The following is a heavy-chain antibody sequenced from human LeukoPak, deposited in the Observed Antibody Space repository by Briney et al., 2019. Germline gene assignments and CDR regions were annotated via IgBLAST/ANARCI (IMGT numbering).Heavy chain of an antibody. CDR1: GFTFISYA. Sequence: GGSLRLSCAASGFTFISYAMSWVRQAPGKGLEWVSAISGSGGRTYYADSVKGRFTISRDNSKNTMYLQMNSLRAEDTAVYYCAKGYSSGRIDYWGQGTLVTVSS. CDR2: ISGSGGRT. J-gene: IGHJ4*02. CDR3: AKGYSSGRIDY. V-gene: IGHV3-23*01. D-gene: IGHD6-19*01.